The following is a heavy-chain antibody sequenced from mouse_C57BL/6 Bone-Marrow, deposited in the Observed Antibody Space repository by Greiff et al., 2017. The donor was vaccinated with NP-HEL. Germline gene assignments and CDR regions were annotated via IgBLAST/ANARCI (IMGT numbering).Heavy chain of an antibody. CDR2: ISYDGSN. Sequence: EVQLQESGPGLVKPSQSLSLTCSVTGYSIISGYYWNWIRQFPGNKLDWMAYISYDGSNNYNPSLQNRISITRAISKNQFFLKLTSVTTEDTATYYCAREGGYYGSPFAYWGQGTLVTVSA. CDR3: AREGGYYGSPFAY. D-gene: IGHD1-1*01. CDR1: GYSIISGYY. J-gene: IGHJ3*01. V-gene: IGHV3-6*01.